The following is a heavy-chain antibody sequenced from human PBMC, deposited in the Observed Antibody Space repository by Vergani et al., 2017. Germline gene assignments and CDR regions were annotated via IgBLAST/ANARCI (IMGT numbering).Heavy chain of an antibody. CDR3: ARSKYYYDSSGYYTTRYYYYYGMDV. CDR1: GGSISSYY. Sequence: QVQLQESGPGLVKPSETLSLTCTVSGGSISSYYWSWIRQSPGKGLEWIGYIYYSGSTNYNPSLKSRVTISVDTSKNQFSLKLSSVTAADTAVYYCARSKYYYDSSGYYTTRYYYYYGMDVWGQGTTVTVSS. CDR2: IYYSGST. D-gene: IGHD3-22*01. J-gene: IGHJ6*02. V-gene: IGHV4-59*01.